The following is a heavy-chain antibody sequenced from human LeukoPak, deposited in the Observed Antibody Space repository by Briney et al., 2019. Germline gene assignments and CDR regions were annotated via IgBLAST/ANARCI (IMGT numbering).Heavy chain of an antibody. CDR2: ISGSGGST. CDR3: AKDLQLSRGYCSGGSCYEGY. CDR1: GFTFSSYA. D-gene: IGHD2-15*01. V-gene: IGHV3-23*01. Sequence: PGGSLRLSCAASGFTFSSYAMSWVRQAPGKGLEWVSAISGSGGSTYYADSVKGRFTISRDNSKNTLYLQMNSLRAEDTAVYYCAKDLQLSRGYCSGGSCYEGYWGQGTLVTVSS. J-gene: IGHJ4*02.